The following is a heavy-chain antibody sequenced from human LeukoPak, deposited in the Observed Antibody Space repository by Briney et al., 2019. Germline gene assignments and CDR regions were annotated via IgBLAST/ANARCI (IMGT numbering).Heavy chain of an antibody. V-gene: IGHV3-43*02. J-gene: IGHJ5*02. D-gene: IGHD3-9*01. CDR2: ISGDGGST. Sequence: VSLISGDGGSTYYADSVKGRFTISRDNSKNSLYLQMNSLRTEDTALYYCAKDSGVGVLDWFRAVNWFDPWGQGTLVTVSS. CDR3: AKDSGVGVLDWFRAVNWFDP.